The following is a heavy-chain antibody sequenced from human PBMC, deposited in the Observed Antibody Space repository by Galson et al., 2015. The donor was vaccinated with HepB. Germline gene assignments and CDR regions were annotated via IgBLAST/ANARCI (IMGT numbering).Heavy chain of an antibody. J-gene: IGHJ3*02. Sequence: PALVKPTQTLTLTCTFSGFSLSTSRVGVGWIRQPPGKALEWLALIYWDDDDRYSPSLKSRLTITKDTSRNQVVLTMTNMDPVDTATYYCAHTVYSPTDSGWPNDAFDIWGHGTMVTVSS. CDR3: AHTVYSPTDSGWPNDAFDI. CDR1: GFSLSTSRVG. D-gene: IGHD6-19*01. CDR2: IYWDDDD. V-gene: IGHV2-5*02.